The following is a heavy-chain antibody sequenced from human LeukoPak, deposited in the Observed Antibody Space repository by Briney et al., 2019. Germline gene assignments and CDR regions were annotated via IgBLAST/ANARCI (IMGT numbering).Heavy chain of an antibody. Sequence: PGGSLRLSCAASGLTFSSYAMSWVRQAPGKGLEWVSGISGSGGSTHYADSVKGRFTISRDNTKNTLYLQMNSLRAEDTAVYYCATTGYSSSRRGGFDYWGQGTLVTVPS. CDR3: ATTGYSSSRRGGFDY. J-gene: IGHJ4*02. D-gene: IGHD6-13*01. CDR2: ISGSGGST. CDR1: GLTFSSYA. V-gene: IGHV3-23*01.